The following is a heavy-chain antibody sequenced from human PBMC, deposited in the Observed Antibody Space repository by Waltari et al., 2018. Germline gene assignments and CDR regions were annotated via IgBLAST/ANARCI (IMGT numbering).Heavy chain of an antibody. CDR2: IRHGGSA. CDR1: GGSFTTYY. V-gene: IGHV4-34*02. CDR3: ARHGGYAQDL. D-gene: IGHD5-12*01. J-gene: IGHJ2*01. Sequence: QVQLQPWGTGLVKPSETLYPTCAFYGGSFTTYYWSWIRQSPWKGLEWVGQIRHGGSAYYNPSLKSRVTMSLATSKNQLSLKMTSVTAADTAVYYCARHGGYAQDLWGRGTLVTVSS.